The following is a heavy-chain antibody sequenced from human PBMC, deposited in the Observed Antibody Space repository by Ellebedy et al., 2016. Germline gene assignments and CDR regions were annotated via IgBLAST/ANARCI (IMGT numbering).Heavy chain of an antibody. D-gene: IGHD5-12*01. CDR1: GFTFSSYA. CDR3: AKEGWLRYSLDY. Sequence: LSLTXXASGFTFSSYAMSWVRQAPGKGLEWVSAISGSGGSTYYADSVKGRFTISRDNSKNTLYLQMNSLRAEDTAVYYCAKEGWLRYSLDYWGQGTLVTVSS. J-gene: IGHJ4*02. CDR2: ISGSGGST. V-gene: IGHV3-23*01.